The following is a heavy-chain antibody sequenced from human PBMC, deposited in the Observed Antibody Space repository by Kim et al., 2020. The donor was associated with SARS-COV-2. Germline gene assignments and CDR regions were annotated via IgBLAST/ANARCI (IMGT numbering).Heavy chain of an antibody. V-gene: IGHV1-2*06. CDR1: GYTFTEYY. CDR2: INPNSGGT. Sequence: ASVKVSCKASGYTFTEYYIHWVRQAPGQGLEWMGRINPNSGGTNYAQRFEGRVSMTGDTAINTAYMELTSLTSDDTAVYYCARDSSGWFWTYLWFDSWGQGTLVTVSS. CDR3: ARDSSGWFWTYLWFDS. D-gene: IGHD6-19*01. J-gene: IGHJ5*01.